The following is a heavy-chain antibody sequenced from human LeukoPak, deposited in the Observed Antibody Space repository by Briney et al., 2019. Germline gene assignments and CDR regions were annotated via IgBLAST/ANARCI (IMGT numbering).Heavy chain of an antibody. D-gene: IGHD2-21*02. CDR3: ARGVVVTGYYYYYGMDV. CDR2: IIPIFGTA. CDR1: GGTFSSYA. V-gene: IGHV1-69*13. J-gene: IGHJ6*02. Sequence: SVKVSCKASGGTFSSYAIGWVRQAPGQGLEWMGGIIPIFGTANYAQKFQGRVTITADESTSTAYMELSSLRSEDTAVYYCARGVVVTGYYYYYGMDVWGQGTTVTVSS.